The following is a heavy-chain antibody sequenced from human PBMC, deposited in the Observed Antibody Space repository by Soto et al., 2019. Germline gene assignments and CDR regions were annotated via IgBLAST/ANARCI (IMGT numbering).Heavy chain of an antibody. Sequence: QVQLVESGGGVVQPGRSLRLSCAASGFTFSSYGMHWVRQAPGKGLEWVAVIGYDGSNKYYADSVKGRFTISRDNSKNSLELQMNSLCAGDMASYFGGRDTRRELPGGGYYGGQGTLVTVSS. CDR1: GFTFSSYG. J-gene: IGHJ4*02. CDR3: GRDTRRELPGGGYY. CDR2: IGYDGSNK. D-gene: IGHD1-26*01. V-gene: IGHV3-33*01.